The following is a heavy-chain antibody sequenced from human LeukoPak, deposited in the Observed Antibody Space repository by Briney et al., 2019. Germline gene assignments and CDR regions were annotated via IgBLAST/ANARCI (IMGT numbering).Heavy chain of an antibody. Sequence: GGSLRLSCAASGFTFSSYGMHWVRQAPGEGLEWVAVIWYDGSNKYYADSVKGRFTISRDNSKNTLYLQMNSLRAEDTAVYYCARGSTYSSSWYWKGTPFDYWGQGTLVTVSS. CDR1: GFTFSSYG. CDR2: IWYDGSNK. J-gene: IGHJ4*02. D-gene: IGHD6-13*01. V-gene: IGHV3-33*01. CDR3: ARGSTYSSSWYWKGTPFDY.